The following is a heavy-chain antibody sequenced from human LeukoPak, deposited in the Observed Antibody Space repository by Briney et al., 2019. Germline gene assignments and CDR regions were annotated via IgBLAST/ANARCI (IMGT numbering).Heavy chain of an antibody. CDR3: AKLGDQPH. CDR1: GFTLRSYT. J-gene: IGHJ4*02. CDR2: IGISSNKI. D-gene: IGHD3-16*01. Sequence: GGSLRLSCAASGFTLRSYTMNWVRQAPGKGLEWVSSIGISSNKIYYADSVKGRFIISRDNAKNSVYLQMNSLKAEDTAVYYCAKLGDQPHWGQGTLVTVSS. V-gene: IGHV3-21*04.